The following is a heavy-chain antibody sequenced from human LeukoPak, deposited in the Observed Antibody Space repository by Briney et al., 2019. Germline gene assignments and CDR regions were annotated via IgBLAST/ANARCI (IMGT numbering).Heavy chain of an antibody. V-gene: IGHV3-66*01. J-gene: IGHJ3*02. CDR2: IFSGGDT. CDR1: GLTVSSNY. Sequence: GGSLRLSCAPSGLTVSSNYITWVRQAPGKGLEWVSIIFSGGDTYYADSVKDRFTLSRDNSKDTVYLQMNSLRAEDTAVYYCARESAAFDIWGQGTMVTVSS. CDR3: ARESAAFDI.